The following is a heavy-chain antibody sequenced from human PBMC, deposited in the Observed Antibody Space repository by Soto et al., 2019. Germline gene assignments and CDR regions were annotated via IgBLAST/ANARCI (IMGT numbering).Heavy chain of an antibody. CDR1: GGSISSGGYY. D-gene: IGHD3-10*01. J-gene: IGHJ5*02. CDR2: IYYSGST. Sequence: QVQLQESGPGLVKPSQTLSLTCTVSGGSISSGGYYWSWIRQHPGKGLEWIGYIYYSGSTYYNPSLKSRVTVPVDSSKNQFSLTLRSVTAADTAVYYCARGIEVRGVSRLDPWGQGTLVTVSS. V-gene: IGHV4-31*03. CDR3: ARGIEVRGVSRLDP.